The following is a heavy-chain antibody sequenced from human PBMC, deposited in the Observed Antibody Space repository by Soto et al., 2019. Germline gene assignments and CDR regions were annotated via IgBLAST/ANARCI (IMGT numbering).Heavy chain of an antibody. Sequence: SETLSLTCIVSGGSISSYHWSWIRQPPGKGLEWIGYIYYSGSTNYNPSLKSRVTISVDTSKNQFSLKLSSVTAADTAVYYCARGGPDILTDYGMDVWGQGTTVTVSS. J-gene: IGHJ6*02. CDR3: ARGGPDILTDYGMDV. V-gene: IGHV4-59*01. D-gene: IGHD3-9*01. CDR2: IYYSGST. CDR1: GGSISSYH.